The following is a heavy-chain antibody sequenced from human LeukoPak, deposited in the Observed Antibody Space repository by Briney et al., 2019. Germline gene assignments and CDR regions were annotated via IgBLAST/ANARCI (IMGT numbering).Heavy chain of an antibody. CDR2: ISYDGSNK. CDR3: AKLNSGYDSEFDY. D-gene: IGHD5-12*01. CDR1: GFTFSSYG. J-gene: IGHJ4*02. V-gene: IGHV3-30*18. Sequence: GRPLRLSCAASGFTFSSYGMHWVRQAPGKGLEWVAVISYDGSNKYYADSVKGRFTISRDNSKNTLYLQMNSLRAEDTAVYYCAKLNSGYDSEFDYWGQGTLVTVSS.